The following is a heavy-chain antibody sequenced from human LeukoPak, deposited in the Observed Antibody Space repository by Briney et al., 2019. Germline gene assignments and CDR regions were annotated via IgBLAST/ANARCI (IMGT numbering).Heavy chain of an antibody. J-gene: IGHJ4*02. CDR1: GFTFSSFE. Sequence: GGSLRLSCAASGFTFSSFEMLCPRQAPGKGLEWVSYIGSTGSTIYYADSVKGRFTISRDNAKNSLYLQMNSLRAEDTAVYYCARASPSGYDYWGQGTLVTVSS. CDR3: ARASPSGYDY. V-gene: IGHV3-48*03. D-gene: IGHD3-22*01. CDR2: IGSTGSTI.